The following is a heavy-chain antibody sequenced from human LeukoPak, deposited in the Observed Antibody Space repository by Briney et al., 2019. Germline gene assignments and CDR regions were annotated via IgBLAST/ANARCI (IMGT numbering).Heavy chain of an antibody. J-gene: IGHJ6*04. CDR1: GGSFSGYY. D-gene: IGHD2-2*02. Sequence: SETLSLTCAVYGGSFSGYYWSWIRQPPGKGLEWIGEINHRGSTNYNPSLKSRVTISVDTSKNQFSLKLSSVTAADTAVYYCARGAVVVPAAIERRYYYYYYGMDVWGKGTTVTVSS. V-gene: IGHV4-34*01. CDR2: INHRGST. CDR3: ARGAVVVPAAIERRYYYYYYGMDV.